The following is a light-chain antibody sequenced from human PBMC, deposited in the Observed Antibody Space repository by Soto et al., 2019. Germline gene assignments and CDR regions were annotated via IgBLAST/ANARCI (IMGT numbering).Light chain of an antibody. Sequence: QPVLTQSPSASASLGASVKLTCTLSSEYITYAIAWHQQQSGTGPRFLMKINYDGTQSTGDVFCACFSCSSSGAERHLTISRLQAEDEADYYCQAWGSGIQVFGGGTKLTVL. J-gene: IGLJ3*02. CDR1: SEYITYA. CDR2: INYDGTQ. CDR3: QAWGSGIQV. V-gene: IGLV4-69*01.